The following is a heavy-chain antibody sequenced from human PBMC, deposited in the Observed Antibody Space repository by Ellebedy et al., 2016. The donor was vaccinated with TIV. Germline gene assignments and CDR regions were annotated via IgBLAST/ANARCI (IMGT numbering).Heavy chain of an antibody. V-gene: IGHV1-18*01. D-gene: IGHD3-22*01. Sequence: ASVKVSCXASGYTFTSYGISWVRQAPGQGLEWMGWISAYNGNTNYAQKLQGRVTMTTDTSTSTAYMELRSLRSDDTAVYYCARDRPAHMSDDHSSGYYYDAFDIWGQGTMVTVSS. CDR2: ISAYNGNT. J-gene: IGHJ3*02. CDR3: ARDRPAHMSDDHSSGYYYDAFDI. CDR1: GYTFTSYG.